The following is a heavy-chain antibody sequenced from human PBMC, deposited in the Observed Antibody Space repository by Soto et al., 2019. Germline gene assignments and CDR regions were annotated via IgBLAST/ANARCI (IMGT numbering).Heavy chain of an antibody. Sequence: GGSLRLSCAASGFTFSSYAMSWVRQAPGKGLEWVSAICGSDGTTYYPDSMKGRCTISRDNSKNTLSLHIDSLRAEDTALYYCARVDSYGPDYWGQGTLVTVS. CDR1: GFTFSSYA. J-gene: IGHJ4*02. CDR3: ARVDSYGPDY. V-gene: IGHV3-23*01. CDR2: ICGSDGTT. D-gene: IGHD5-18*01.